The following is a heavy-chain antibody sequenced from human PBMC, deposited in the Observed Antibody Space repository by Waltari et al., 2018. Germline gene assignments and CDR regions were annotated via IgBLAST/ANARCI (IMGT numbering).Heavy chain of an antibody. CDR1: SFNVSSYY. Sequence: EVQLVESGGHLNQPGGSLRLSCAASSFNVSSYYMNWVRQAPGKGLEWVSILYHAGNTYYADSVKGRFTFSRDNSKNTLYLQMNSLRAEDTAVYYCARGNTKYGMDVWGQGTTVTVSS. CDR2: LYHAGNT. V-gene: IGHV3-53*01. J-gene: IGHJ6*02. D-gene: IGHD3-10*01. CDR3: ARGNTKYGMDV.